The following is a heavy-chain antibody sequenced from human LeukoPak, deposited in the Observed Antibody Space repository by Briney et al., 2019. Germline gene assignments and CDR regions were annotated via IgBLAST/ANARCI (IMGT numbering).Heavy chain of an antibody. Sequence: ASEKVSCKASGYTFTSYGISWVRQAPGQGLEWMGWISAYNGNTNYAQKLQGRVTMTTDTSTSTAYMELRSLRSDDTAVYYCARVEAHRGGGAFDIWGQGTMVTVSS. CDR1: GYTFTSYG. CDR2: ISAYNGNT. D-gene: IGHD3-10*01. CDR3: ARVEAHRGGGAFDI. J-gene: IGHJ3*02. V-gene: IGHV1-18*01.